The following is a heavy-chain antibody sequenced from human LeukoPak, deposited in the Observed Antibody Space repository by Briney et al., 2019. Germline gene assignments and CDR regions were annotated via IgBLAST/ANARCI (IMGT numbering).Heavy chain of an antibody. D-gene: IGHD1-26*01. Sequence: GGSLRLSYASSGFTFSDYYMSWIRQAPAKGLEWVSHISGSSTYTNYADSVKGRFTISRDNANNSLYLQMNSLTAEDTAVFYCARVGSRGYYFDYWGQGTLVSVSS. CDR2: ISGSSTYT. CDR1: GFTFSDYY. V-gene: IGHV3-11*06. J-gene: IGHJ4*02. CDR3: ARVGSRGYYFDY.